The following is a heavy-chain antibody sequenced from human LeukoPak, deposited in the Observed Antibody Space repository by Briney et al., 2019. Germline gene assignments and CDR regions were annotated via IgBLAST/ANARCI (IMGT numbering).Heavy chain of an antibody. CDR2: ISGSGGST. CDR1: GFTFSSYA. D-gene: IGHD1-26*01. CDR3: AKDQRSGSYYHLFDY. V-gene: IGHV3-23*01. J-gene: IGHJ4*02. Sequence: GGSLRLSCAASGFTFSSYAMSWVRQAPGKGLEWVSAISGSGGSTYYADSVEGRFTISRDNSKNTLYLQMNSLRAEDTAVYYCAKDQRSGSYYHLFDYWGQGTLVTVSS.